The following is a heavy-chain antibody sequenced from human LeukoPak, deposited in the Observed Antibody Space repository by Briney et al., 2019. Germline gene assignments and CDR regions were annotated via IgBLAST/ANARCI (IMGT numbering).Heavy chain of an antibody. CDR2: ISSSSSYI. Sequence: GGSLRLSCAASGFTFSSYSMNWVRQAPGKGLEWVSSISSSSSYIYYADSVKGRFTISRDNAKNSLYLQMNSLRAEDTAVYYCARWELPAHYYYYYGMDVWGQGTTVTVSS. CDR3: ARWELPAHYYYYYGMDV. V-gene: IGHV3-21*01. CDR1: GFTFSSYS. J-gene: IGHJ6*02. D-gene: IGHD1-26*01.